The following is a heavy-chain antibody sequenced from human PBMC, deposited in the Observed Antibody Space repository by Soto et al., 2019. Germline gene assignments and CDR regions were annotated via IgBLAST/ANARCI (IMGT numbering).Heavy chain of an antibody. D-gene: IGHD3-10*01. J-gene: IGHJ6*02. CDR2: ISAYNGNT. CDR3: ARAYYYGSGRGRSMDV. V-gene: IGHV1-18*01. Sequence: ASVKVSCKASGYTFTSYGISWVRQAPGQGLEWMGWISAYNGNTNYAQKLQGRVTMTTDTSTSTAYMELRSLRSDDTAVYHCARAYYYGSGRGRSMDVWGQGTTVTVSS. CDR1: GYTFTSYG.